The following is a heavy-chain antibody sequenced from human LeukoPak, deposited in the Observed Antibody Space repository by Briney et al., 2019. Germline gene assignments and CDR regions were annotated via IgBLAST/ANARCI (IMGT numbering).Heavy chain of an antibody. Sequence: HPGGSLRLSCAASGFGFSVYAMNWVRQSPGRGLEWVSGINAYSTKTYYADSVKGRFTISRDNSKNTVYLQMNSLRAEDTALYHCAKDGPGYYDVDYFDSWGHGTQVTVSS. CDR2: INAYSTKT. V-gene: IGHV3-23*01. CDR1: GFGFSVYA. J-gene: IGHJ4*01. D-gene: IGHD3-10*02. CDR3: AKDGPGYYDVDYFDS.